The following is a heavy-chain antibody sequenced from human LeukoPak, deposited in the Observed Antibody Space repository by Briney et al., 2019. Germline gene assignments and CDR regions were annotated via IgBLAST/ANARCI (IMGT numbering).Heavy chain of an antibody. Sequence: SQTLSLTCTVSGGSISSGGYYWSWIRQHPGKGLEWIGYIYYSGSTYYKPSLKSRATISVDTSKNQFSLKLSSVTAADTAVYYCARDDRYTRSMGVWGQGTTVTVSS. CDR3: ARDDRYTRSMGV. CDR1: GGSISSGGYY. V-gene: IGHV4-31*03. CDR2: IYYSGST. D-gene: IGHD1-1*01. J-gene: IGHJ6*02.